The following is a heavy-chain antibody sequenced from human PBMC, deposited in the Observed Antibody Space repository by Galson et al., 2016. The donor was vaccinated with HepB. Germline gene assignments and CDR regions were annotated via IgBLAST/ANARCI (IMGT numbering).Heavy chain of an antibody. CDR2: IAAGGNT. CDR3: VRESTTALRFDYFDL. D-gene: IGHD3-10*01. Sequence: SLRLSCATSGFTFSTHDMHWVRQATGKGLEWVSAIAAGGNTYYAGSVKGRFTISRENAKNSLYLQMNSLRAGDTAVYYCVRESTTALRFDYFDLWGRGTRVTVSS. CDR1: GFTFSTHD. V-gene: IGHV3-13*01. J-gene: IGHJ2*01.